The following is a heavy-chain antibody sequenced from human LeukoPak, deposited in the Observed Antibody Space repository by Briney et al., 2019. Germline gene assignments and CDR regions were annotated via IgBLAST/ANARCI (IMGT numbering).Heavy chain of an antibody. CDR2: IIPIFGTA. J-gene: IGHJ4*02. Sequence: ASVKVSCKASGGTFSSYAISWVRQAPGQGLEWTGRIIPIFGTANYAQKFQGRVTITTDESTSTAYMELSSLRSEDTAVYYCARDGYYGSGSRSFDYWGQGTLVTVSS. V-gene: IGHV1-69*05. CDR1: GGTFSSYA. D-gene: IGHD3-10*01. CDR3: ARDGYYGSGSRSFDY.